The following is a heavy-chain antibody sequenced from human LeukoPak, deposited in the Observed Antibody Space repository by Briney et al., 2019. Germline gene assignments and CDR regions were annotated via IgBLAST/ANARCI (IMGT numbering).Heavy chain of an antibody. CDR1: GGSISSYQW. CDR2: IYWDDDK. J-gene: IGHJ4*02. D-gene: IGHD2-8*01. CDR3: AHSRYCTNGVCYWGDYYFDY. Sequence: TLSLTCTVSGGSISSYQWSWIRQPPGKALEWLALIYWDDDKRYSPSLKSRLTITKDTSKNQVVLTMTNMDPVDTATYYCAHSRYCTNGVCYWGDYYFDYWGQGTLVTVSS. V-gene: IGHV2-5*08.